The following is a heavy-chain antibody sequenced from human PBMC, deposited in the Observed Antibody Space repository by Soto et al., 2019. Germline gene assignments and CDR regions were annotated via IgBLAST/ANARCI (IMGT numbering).Heavy chain of an antibody. D-gene: IGHD3-22*01. CDR2: IWYDGSNK. V-gene: IGHV3-33*01. CDR3: ARDDRDGAEPYFDY. Sequence: GGSLRLSCAASGFTFSSYGMHWVRQAPGKGLEWVAVIWYDGSNKYYADSVKGRFTISRDNSKNTLYLQMNSLRAEDTAVYYCARDDRDGAEPYFDYWGQGTLVTVSS. CDR1: GFTFSSYG. J-gene: IGHJ4*02.